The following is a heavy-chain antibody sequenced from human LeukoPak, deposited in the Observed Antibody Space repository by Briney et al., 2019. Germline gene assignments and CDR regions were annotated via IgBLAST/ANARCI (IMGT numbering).Heavy chain of an antibody. Sequence: SETLSLTCTVSGSSISSGYYWGWIRQPQGKGLEWIGAIYNSGSTYYNTSLKSRVAISLDTSKNQLSLTLRSVTAADTAVYFCAASTRLIVVVDYWGQGTLVTVSS. CDR3: AASTRLIVVVDY. J-gene: IGHJ4*02. D-gene: IGHD3-22*01. CDR1: GSSISSGYY. V-gene: IGHV4-38-2*02. CDR2: IYNSGST.